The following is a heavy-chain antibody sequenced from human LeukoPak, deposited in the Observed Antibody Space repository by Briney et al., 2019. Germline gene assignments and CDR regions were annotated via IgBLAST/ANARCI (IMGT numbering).Heavy chain of an antibody. CDR2: MNPNSGNT. J-gene: IGHJ4*02. CDR1: GYTFTSYD. D-gene: IGHD6-13*01. Sequence: ASAKVSCKASGYTFTSYDINWVRQATGQGLEWMGWMNPNSGNTGYAQKFQGRVTMTRNTSISTAYMELSSLRSEDTAVYYCARASRSWYPYYFDYWGQGTLVTVSS. V-gene: IGHV1-8*01. CDR3: ARASRSWYPYYFDY.